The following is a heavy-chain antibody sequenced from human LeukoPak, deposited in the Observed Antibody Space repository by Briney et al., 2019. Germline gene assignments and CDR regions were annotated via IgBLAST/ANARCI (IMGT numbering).Heavy chain of an antibody. D-gene: IGHD3-10*01. CDR3: ARGKALLWFGESRNWFDP. CDR2: MNPNSGNT. V-gene: IGHV1-8*01. CDR1: GYTFTSYD. Sequence: GASVKVSCKASGYTFTSYDINWVRQATGQGLEWMGWMNPNSGNTGYAQKFQGRVTMTRNTSISTAYMELSSLRSEDTAVYYCARGKALLWFGESRNWFDPWGQGTLVTVSS. J-gene: IGHJ5*02.